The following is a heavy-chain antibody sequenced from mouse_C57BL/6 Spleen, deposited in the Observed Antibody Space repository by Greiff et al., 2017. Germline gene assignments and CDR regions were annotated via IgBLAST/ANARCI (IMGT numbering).Heavy chain of an antibody. CDR1: GFNFKDYY. D-gene: IGHD2-3*01. CDR2: IDPEDGDT. V-gene: IGHV14-2*01. J-gene: IGHJ3*01. CDR3: ARCGYGGYYPFAY. Sequence: EVQLQQSGAELVKPGASVKLSCTASGFNFKDYYMHWVKQRPEQGLEWIGRIDPEDGDTNYAPKFQGQATITADTSSNTAYLQLSSLTSEDTAVYYCARCGYGGYYPFAYWGQGTLVTVSA.